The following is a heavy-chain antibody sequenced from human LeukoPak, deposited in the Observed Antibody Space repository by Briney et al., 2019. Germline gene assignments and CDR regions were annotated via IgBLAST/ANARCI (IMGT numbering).Heavy chain of an antibody. D-gene: IGHD4-17*01. J-gene: IGHJ5*02. Sequence: SVKVSCKASGGTFSSYAISWVRQAPGQGLEWMGGIIPIFGTANYAQKFQGRATITTDESTSTAYMELSSLRSEDTAVYYCARDATDWFDPWGQGTLVTVSS. CDR1: GGTFSSYA. V-gene: IGHV1-69*05. CDR2: IIPIFGTA. CDR3: ARDATDWFDP.